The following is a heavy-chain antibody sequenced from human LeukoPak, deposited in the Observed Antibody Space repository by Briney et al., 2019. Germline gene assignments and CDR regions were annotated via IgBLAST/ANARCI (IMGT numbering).Heavy chain of an antibody. CDR1: GGSVNNSYY. D-gene: IGHD3-10*01. Sequence: SETLSLTCTVSGGSVNNSYYWSRIRQPAGKGLEWIGRIYTSGSTNYNPSLKSRVTMSVDTSKNQFSLKVTSVTAADTAVYYCARGRGYYYDFDVWGKGTTVTVSS. J-gene: IGHJ6*03. CDR2: IYTSGST. V-gene: IGHV4-4*07. CDR3: ARGRGYYYDFDV.